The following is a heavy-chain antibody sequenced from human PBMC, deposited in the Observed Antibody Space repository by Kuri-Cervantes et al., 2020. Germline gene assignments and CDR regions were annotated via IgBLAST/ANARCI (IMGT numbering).Heavy chain of an antibody. J-gene: IGHJ4*02. D-gene: IGHD4-17*01. CDR2: IYSGGST. CDR1: GFTFSDYY. V-gene: IGHV3-66*02. CDR3: ARDNGDGGYDY. Sequence: GESLKISCAASGFTFSDYYMSWIRQAPGKGLEWVSVIYSGGSTYYADSVKGRFTISRDNSKNTLYPQMNSLRAEDTAVYYCARDNGDGGYDYWGQGTLVTVSS.